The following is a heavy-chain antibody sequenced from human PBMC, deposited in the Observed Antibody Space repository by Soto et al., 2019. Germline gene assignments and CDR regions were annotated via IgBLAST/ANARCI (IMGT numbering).Heavy chain of an antibody. CDR2: IFHGGNT. CDR3: ARARWYDAFDV. J-gene: IGHJ3*01. V-gene: IGHV4-38-2*01. D-gene: IGHD2-15*01. Sequence: PSETLSLTCAVSGFFISSGNYWGWMRKPPGKGLEWIGSIFHGGNTYYNPSLKSRVTISVDMSKNQLSLKLNSVTAADTAVYYCARARWYDAFDVWGQGTVVTVSS. CDR1: GFFISSGNY.